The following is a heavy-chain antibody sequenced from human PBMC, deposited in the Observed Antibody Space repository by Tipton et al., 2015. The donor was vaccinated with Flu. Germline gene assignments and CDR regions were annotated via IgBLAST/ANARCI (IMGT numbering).Heavy chain of an antibody. J-gene: IGHJ4*02. D-gene: IGHD3-3*01. Sequence: SLRLSCSASGFTFSSYAMHWVRQAPGKGLEYVSAISSNGGGTYYADSVKGRFTISRDNSKNTLYLQMSSLRAEDTAVYYCVKGGPRLEWLLGVYWGQGTLVTVSS. CDR1: GFTFSSYA. V-gene: IGHV3-64D*06. CDR2: ISSNGGGT. CDR3: VKGGPRLEWLLGVY.